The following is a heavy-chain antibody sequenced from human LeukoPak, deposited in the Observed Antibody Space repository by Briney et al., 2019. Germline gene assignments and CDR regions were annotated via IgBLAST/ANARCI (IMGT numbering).Heavy chain of an antibody. V-gene: IGHV4-59*08. J-gene: IGHJ4*02. CDR2: IYYSGST. CDR3: ASKAGTVGYYFDY. D-gene: IGHD6-19*01. Sequence: SETLSLTCTVSGGSISSYYWSWIRRPPGKGLEWIGYIYYSGSTNYNPSLKSRVTISVDTSKNQFSLKLSSVTAADTAVYYCASKAGTVGYYFDYWGQGTLVTVSS. CDR1: GGSISSYY.